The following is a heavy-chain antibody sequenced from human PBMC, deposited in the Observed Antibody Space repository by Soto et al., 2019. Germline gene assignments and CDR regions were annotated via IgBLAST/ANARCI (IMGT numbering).Heavy chain of an antibody. CDR2: ISSSSSYI. D-gene: IGHD4-17*01. Sequence: PGGSLRLSCAASGFTFSSYSMNWVRQAPGKGLKWVSSISSSSSYIYYADSVKGRFTISRDNAKNSLYLQMNSLRAEDTAVYYCARGPDYGDLRHAFDIWGQGTMVTVSS. CDR3: ARGPDYGDLRHAFDI. CDR1: GFTFSSYS. J-gene: IGHJ3*02. V-gene: IGHV3-21*01.